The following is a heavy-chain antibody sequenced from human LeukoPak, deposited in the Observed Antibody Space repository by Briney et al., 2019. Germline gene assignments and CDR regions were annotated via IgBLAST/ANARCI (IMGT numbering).Heavy chain of an antibody. Sequence: GGSLRLSCAASGFIFRNYAMRWVRQAPGKGLEWVSAINGGGGDRFYADSVKGRFTISRDNSKNTLYLQMSSLRVEDTAVYYCGKAEAGTYYFDYWGQGTLVTVSS. CDR2: INGGGGDR. V-gene: IGHV3-23*01. D-gene: IGHD6-19*01. CDR1: GFIFRNYA. J-gene: IGHJ4*02. CDR3: GKAEAGTYYFDY.